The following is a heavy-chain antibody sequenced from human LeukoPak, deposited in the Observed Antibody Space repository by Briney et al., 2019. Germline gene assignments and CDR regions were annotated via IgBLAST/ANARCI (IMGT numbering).Heavy chain of an antibody. Sequence: GGSLRLFCAASGFTFSNNAMSWVRQAPGKGLELVSAISGSASSASSTYSADSVKGRFTISRDNSKITLYLQMYNLTAEDTAVYYRGMKAVPRPRLYNAFDFCGQGTVVTVS. D-gene: IGHD2-2*02. J-gene: IGHJ3*01. CDR3: GMKAVPRPRLYNAFDF. CDR2: ISGSASSASST. V-gene: IGHV3-23*01. CDR1: GFTFSNNA.